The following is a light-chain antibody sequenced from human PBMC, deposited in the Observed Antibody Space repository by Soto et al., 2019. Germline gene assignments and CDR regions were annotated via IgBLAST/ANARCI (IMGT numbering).Light chain of an antibody. Sequence: QSALTQPASVSGSPGQSITISCTGTSSDVGAYNYVSWYQQHPGKAPKLMIYDVSHRPSGVSHRFSGSKSGNTASLTISGLQAXXXADYYCGSYTTSSNYVFGTGTKLTVL. CDR3: GSYTTSSNYV. J-gene: IGLJ1*01. V-gene: IGLV2-14*01. CDR1: SSDVGAYNY. CDR2: DVS.